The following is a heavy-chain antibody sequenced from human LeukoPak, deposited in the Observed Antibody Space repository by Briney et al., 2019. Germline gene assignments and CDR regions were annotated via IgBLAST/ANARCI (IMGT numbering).Heavy chain of an antibody. J-gene: IGHJ5*02. Sequence: SVKVSCKASGGTFSSYAISWVRQAPGQGLEWMGGIIPIFGAANYAQKFQGRVTITADESTSTAYMELRSLRSEDTAVYYCARDLDTAFDPWGQGTLVTVSS. CDR3: ARDLDTAFDP. D-gene: IGHD5-18*01. CDR1: GGTFSSYA. CDR2: IIPIFGAA. V-gene: IGHV1-69*13.